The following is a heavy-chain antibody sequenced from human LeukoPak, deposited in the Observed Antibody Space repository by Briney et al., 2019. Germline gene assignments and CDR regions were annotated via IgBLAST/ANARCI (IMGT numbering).Heavy chain of an antibody. D-gene: IGHD3-3*01. CDR3: ARGNVLRFLEWSNSGDYFDY. Sequence: SETLSLTCTVSGGSISSSSYYWGWIRQPPGKGLEWIGSIYYSGSTYYNPSLKSRVTISVDTSKNQFSLKLSSVTAADTAVYYCARGNVLRFLEWSNSGDYFDYWGQGTLVTVPS. CDR2: IYYSGST. J-gene: IGHJ4*02. CDR1: GGSISSSSYY. V-gene: IGHV4-39*07.